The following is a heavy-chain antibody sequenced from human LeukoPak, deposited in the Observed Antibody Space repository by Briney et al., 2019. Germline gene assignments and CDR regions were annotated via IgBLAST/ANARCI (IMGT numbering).Heavy chain of an antibody. Sequence: GGTLRLSCVTSGFIFSHHGMNWVRQAPGKGLEWVSGIRADAVTTYYADSVKGRFIISRDNSKNTVYLQMNSLSAEDAAVYYCVKDGGWVQYANWGQGTLVTVSS. CDR1: GFIFSHHG. V-gene: IGHV3-23*01. CDR2: IRADAVTT. CDR3: VKDGGWVQYAN. D-gene: IGHD5-24*01. J-gene: IGHJ4*02.